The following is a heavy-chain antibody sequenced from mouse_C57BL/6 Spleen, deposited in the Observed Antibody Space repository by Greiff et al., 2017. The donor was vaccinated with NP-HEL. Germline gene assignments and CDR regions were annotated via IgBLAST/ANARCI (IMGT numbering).Heavy chain of an antibody. CDR1: GYTFTSYW. J-gene: IGHJ4*01. CDR2: INPSDSET. D-gene: IGHD3-3*01. V-gene: IGHV1-61*01. Sequence: QVQLQQPGAELVRPGSSVKLSCKASGYTFTSYWMDWVKQRPGQGLEWIGNINPSDSETHYNQPFKDKAPLTVDKSSSTAYMQLSSLTSEDSTVYYCGRGTAGRRDYWGQGTSVTVSS. CDR3: GRGTAGRRDY.